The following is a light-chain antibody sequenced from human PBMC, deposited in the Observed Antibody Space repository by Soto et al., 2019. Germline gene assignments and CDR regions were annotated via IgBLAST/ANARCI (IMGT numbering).Light chain of an antibody. CDR1: SSDVGGYNY. J-gene: IGLJ1*01. CDR2: EVS. Sequence: QSVLTQPPSASGSPGQAGTISCTGTSSDVGGYNYVSWYQQHPGKAPKLMIYEVSKRPSGVPDRFSGSKSGNTASLTVSGLQAEDEADYYCSSYAGSNNFGVFGTGTKLTVL. V-gene: IGLV2-8*01. CDR3: SSYAGSNNFGV.